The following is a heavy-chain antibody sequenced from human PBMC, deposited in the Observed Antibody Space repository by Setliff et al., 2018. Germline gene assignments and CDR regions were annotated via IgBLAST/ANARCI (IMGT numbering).Heavy chain of an antibody. CDR2: ISGGGINT. V-gene: IGHV3-23*01. D-gene: IGHD6-6*01. Sequence: PGGSLRLSCVTSGFTFSNYAINWVRQAPGQGLEWVSGISGGGINTDYADSVKGRFTISRDNAKDTLYLQMNSLRAEDTAVYYCAKSSGSSSSTNLEYLGPGTLVTVSS. CDR3: AKSSGSSSSTNLEY. J-gene: IGHJ4*02. CDR1: GFTFSNYA.